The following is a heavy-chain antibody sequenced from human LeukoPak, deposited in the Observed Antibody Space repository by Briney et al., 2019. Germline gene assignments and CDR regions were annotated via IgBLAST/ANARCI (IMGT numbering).Heavy chain of an antibody. D-gene: IGHD6-13*01. V-gene: IGHV4-4*09. CDR3: GGILTAGTVDY. J-gene: IGHJ4*02. CDR1: GGSVRSFH. Sequence: SENPFPTFTVFGGSVRSFHRRWIRQSPREGLEWIGYIDSSGTTNYSPSLKSRVMISVDTSKNQFSLQLSSVTAADTAVYFCGGILTAGTVDYWGQGILVTVSS. CDR2: IDSSGTT.